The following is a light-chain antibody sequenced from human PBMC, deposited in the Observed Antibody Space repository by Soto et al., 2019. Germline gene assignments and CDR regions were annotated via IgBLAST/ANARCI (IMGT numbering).Light chain of an antibody. CDR3: QHYGSSSLT. J-gene: IGKJ4*01. CDR1: QSVSSSS. Sequence: EFVLTQSPGTLSLSPGERATLSCRASQSVSSSSIAWYQQKPGQAPRLLIYDASSRATGIPDSFSGSGSGTDFTLTISRLEPEDFAVYYCQHYGSSSLTFGGGTKVDIK. V-gene: IGKV3-20*01. CDR2: DAS.